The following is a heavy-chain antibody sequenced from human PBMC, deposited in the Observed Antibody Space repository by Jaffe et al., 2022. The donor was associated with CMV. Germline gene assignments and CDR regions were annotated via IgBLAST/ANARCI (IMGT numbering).Heavy chain of an antibody. D-gene: IGHD3-3*01. J-gene: IGHJ6*03. CDR2: IRSKAYGGTT. Sequence: EVQLVESGGGLVQPGRSLRLSCTASGFTFGDYAMSWVRQAPGKGLEWVGFIRSKAYGGTTEYAASVKGRFTISRDDSKSIAYLQMNSLKTEDTAVYYCTRENYDFWSGYYGYYYYYMDVWGKGTTVTVSS. V-gene: IGHV3-49*04. CDR3: TRENYDFWSGYYGYYYYYMDV. CDR1: GFTFGDYA.